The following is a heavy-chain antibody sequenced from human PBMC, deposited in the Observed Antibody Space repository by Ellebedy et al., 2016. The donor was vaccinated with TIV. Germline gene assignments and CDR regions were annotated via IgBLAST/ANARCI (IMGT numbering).Heavy chain of an antibody. V-gene: IGHV3-30*03. Sequence: GGSLRLSCAASGFTFSSYDMHWVRQAPGKGLEWVSIISCDGSDKSYAHFVKGRFTISRDNAKKTLYLQMSSLSAEDTAVYYCARVYSSYSVDYWGPGTLVTVSS. CDR3: ARVYSSYSVDY. D-gene: IGHD3-22*01. J-gene: IGHJ4*02. CDR1: GFTFSSYD. CDR2: ISCDGSDK.